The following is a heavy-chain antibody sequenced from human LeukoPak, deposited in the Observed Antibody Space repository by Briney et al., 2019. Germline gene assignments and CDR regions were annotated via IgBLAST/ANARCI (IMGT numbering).Heavy chain of an antibody. CDR3: VGYCSGGSCYSPYYYYGMDV. CDR1: GGSFSGYY. J-gene: IGHJ6*02. D-gene: IGHD2-15*01. Sequence: SETLSLTCAVYGGSFSGYYWSWIRQPPGKGLEWIGEINHSGSTNYNPSLKSRVIISVDTSKNQFSLKLSSVTAADTAVYYCVGYCSGGSCYSPYYYYGMDVWGQGTTVTVSS. V-gene: IGHV4-34*01. CDR2: INHSGST.